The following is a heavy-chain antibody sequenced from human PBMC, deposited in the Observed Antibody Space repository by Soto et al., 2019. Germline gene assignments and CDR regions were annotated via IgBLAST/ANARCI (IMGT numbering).Heavy chain of an antibody. CDR1: GFSFGDYI. D-gene: IGHD4-17*01. CDR2: ISHSGSYI. V-gene: IGHV3-21*01. J-gene: IGHJ3*02. CDR3: ASPRDYCVTTSNCFIAFDI. Sequence: AQLVESGGSLVKPGGSLRLSCAASGFSFGDYIMNWVRQAPGRGLEWVAAISHSGSYIFYADSVKGHFTISRDNSRDSLYLQMNSLGVDDTAIYYCASPRDYCVTTSNCFIAFDIWGQGTRVTVSS.